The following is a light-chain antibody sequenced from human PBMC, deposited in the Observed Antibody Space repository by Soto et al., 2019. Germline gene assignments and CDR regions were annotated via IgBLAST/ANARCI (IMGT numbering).Light chain of an antibody. J-gene: IGLJ2*01. CDR1: SSNIGAGYD. V-gene: IGLV1-40*01. Sequence: QSVLTQPPSVSGARGQRVTISCTGSSSNIGAGYDVHWYQQLPGAAPKLLIYGSTNRPSGVPDRFSGSKSGTSASLAITGLQAEDEADYYCQSYDSSLYVVFGGGTKLTVL. CDR3: QSYDSSLYVV. CDR2: GST.